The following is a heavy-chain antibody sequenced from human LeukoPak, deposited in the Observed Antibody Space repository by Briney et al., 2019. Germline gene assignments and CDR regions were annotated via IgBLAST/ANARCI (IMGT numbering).Heavy chain of an antibody. J-gene: IGHJ4*02. CDR1: GFTFSSYA. CDR2: ISDSGYNR. D-gene: IGHD5-18*01. V-gene: IGHV3-23*01. Sequence: GGSLRLSCAASGFTFSSYAMSWVRQAPGKGLEWVSAISDSGYNRFYADSLKGRFTISRDNSKNTLYLRMNSMRAEDTAVYYCAKGRGTAMVPLDYWGQGTLVTVSP. CDR3: AKGRGTAMVPLDY.